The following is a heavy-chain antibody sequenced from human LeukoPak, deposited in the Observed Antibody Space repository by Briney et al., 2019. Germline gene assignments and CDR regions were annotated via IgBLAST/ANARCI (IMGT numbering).Heavy chain of an antibody. D-gene: IGHD6-19*01. Sequence: SETLSLTCTVYGGSISRYYWSLIRQPPGKGLEWIGYIYYSGSTNYNPSLKSRVIISVDTSKNQFSLKLSSVTAADTAVYYCARGVHSSGWYSSVWFDPWGQGTLVTVSS. CDR1: GGSISRYY. V-gene: IGHV4-59*01. CDR2: IYYSGST. CDR3: ARGVHSSGWYSSVWFDP. J-gene: IGHJ5*02.